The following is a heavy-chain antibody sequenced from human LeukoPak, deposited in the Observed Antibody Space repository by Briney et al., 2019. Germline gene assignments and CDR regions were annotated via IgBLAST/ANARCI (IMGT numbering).Heavy chain of an antibody. CDR1: GFTFSDYY. CDR2: TSGSGGNT. Sequence: PGGSLRLSCAASGFTFSDYYMSWIRQAPGKGLEWVSTTSGSGGNTYYADSVKGRFTISRDNSKNTLYLQMNSLRAEDTAVYYCAKSRGYYYDSSGYPNYFHYWGQGTLVTVSS. J-gene: IGHJ4*02. CDR3: AKSRGYYYDSSGYPNYFHY. D-gene: IGHD3-22*01. V-gene: IGHV3-23*01.